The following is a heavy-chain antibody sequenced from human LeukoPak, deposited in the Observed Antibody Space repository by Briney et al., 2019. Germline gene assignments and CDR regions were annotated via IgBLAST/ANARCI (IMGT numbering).Heavy chain of an antibody. CDR3: ARAPFDYYDSSGYYFDAFDI. Sequence: PSETLSLTCTVSGGSISSYYWSWIRQPPGKGLEWIGYIYYSRSTNYNPSLKSRVTISVDTSKNQFSLKLSSVTAADTAVYYCARAPFDYYDSSGYYFDAFDIWGQGTMVTVSS. J-gene: IGHJ3*02. CDR1: GGSISSYY. CDR2: IYYSRST. V-gene: IGHV4-59*01. D-gene: IGHD3-22*01.